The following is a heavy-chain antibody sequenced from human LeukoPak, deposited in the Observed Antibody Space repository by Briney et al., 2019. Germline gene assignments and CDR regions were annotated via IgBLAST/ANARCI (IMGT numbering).Heavy chain of an antibody. D-gene: IGHD6-19*01. Sequence: PGGSLRLSCAASGFTFSSYGMHWVRQAPGKGLEWVAVISYDGSNKYYADSVKGRFTISRDNAKNSLYLQMNSLRAEDTAVYYCATSLSGWGTYHYMNVWGKGTTVTISS. CDR1: GFTFSSYG. V-gene: IGHV3-30*03. CDR3: ATSLSGWGTYHYMNV. J-gene: IGHJ6*03. CDR2: ISYDGSNK.